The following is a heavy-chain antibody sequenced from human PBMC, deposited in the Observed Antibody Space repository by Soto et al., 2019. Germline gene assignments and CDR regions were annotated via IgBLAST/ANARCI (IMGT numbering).Heavy chain of an antibody. J-gene: IGHJ5*02. V-gene: IGHV3-48*01. CDR2: ISSSSSTI. CDR3: ARDYRTIDWFDP. CDR1: GFTFSSYS. D-gene: IGHD1-1*01. Sequence: PGGTLRLSCAASGFTFSSYSMNWVRQAPGKGLEWGSYISSSSSTIYYADSVKGRFTISRYNAKNSLYLQMNSLRGDDTAVYYCARDYRTIDWFDPWGQGTLVTVSS.